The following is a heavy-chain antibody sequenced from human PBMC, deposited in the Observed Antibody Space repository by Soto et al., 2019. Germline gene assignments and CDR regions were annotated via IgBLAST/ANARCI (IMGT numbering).Heavy chain of an antibody. D-gene: IGHD6-19*01. CDR2: IWYDGSNK. J-gene: IGHJ6*02. Sequence: QVQLVESGGGVVQPGRSLRLSCAASGFTFSSYGMHWVRQAPGKGLEWVAVIWYDGSNKYYADSVKGRFTISRDNSKNTLYLQMNSLRAEDTAVYYCARDQGMYSSGCGYYYYGMDVWGQGTTVTVSS. CDR1: GFTFSSYG. V-gene: IGHV3-33*01. CDR3: ARDQGMYSSGCGYYYYGMDV.